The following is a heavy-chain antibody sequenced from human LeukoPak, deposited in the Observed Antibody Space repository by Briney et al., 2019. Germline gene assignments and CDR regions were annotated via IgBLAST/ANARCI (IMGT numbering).Heavy chain of an antibody. Sequence: KPSETLSLTCSVSGGSISDYYYSWIRQSPGKGLEWIGFIYYSGNTNYNPSLKSRVTISVDTSKNQFSLKLSSITAADTAVYYCARGALLWFGDRMEYYFDYWGQGTLLTVSS. CDR1: GGSISDYY. CDR2: IYYSGNT. D-gene: IGHD3-10*01. J-gene: IGHJ4*02. CDR3: ARGALLWFGDRMEYYFDY. V-gene: IGHV4-59*01.